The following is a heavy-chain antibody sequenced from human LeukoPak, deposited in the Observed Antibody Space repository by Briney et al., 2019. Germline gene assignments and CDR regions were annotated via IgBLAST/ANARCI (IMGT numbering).Heavy chain of an antibody. D-gene: IGHD2-15*01. CDR3: ARVQKRYCSGGSCYSPFGY. Sequence: ASVKVSCKASGYTFTSYDINWVRQATGQGLEWMGWMNPNSGNTGYAQKFQGRVTMTRNTSISTAYMELSSLRSEDTAVCYCARVQKRYCSGGSCYSPFGYWGQGTLVTVSS. V-gene: IGHV1-8*01. CDR1: GYTFTSYD. CDR2: MNPNSGNT. J-gene: IGHJ4*02.